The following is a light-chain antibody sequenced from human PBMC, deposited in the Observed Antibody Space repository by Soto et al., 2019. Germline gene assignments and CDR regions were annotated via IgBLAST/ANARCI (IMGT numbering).Light chain of an antibody. V-gene: IGLV2-14*01. CDR3: TSYTSGTYV. CDR1: SSDVGSYNY. CDR2: EVS. Sequence: QSALTQPASVSESPGQSITISCTGSSSDVGSYNYVSWYQQHPGKAPKLMIFEVSNRPSGVSNRFSGSKSGNTASLTISGLQAEDEADYYCTSYTSGTYVFGTGTKVTVL. J-gene: IGLJ1*01.